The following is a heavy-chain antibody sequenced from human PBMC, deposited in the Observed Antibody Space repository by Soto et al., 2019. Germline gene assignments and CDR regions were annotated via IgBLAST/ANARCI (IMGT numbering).Heavy chain of an antibody. J-gene: IGHJ5*02. CDR1: GFGFSSYW. CDR3: AGDGVRNGAYNGWLDP. Sequence: EVQLVESGVDLVQPGGSLRLSSAASGFGFSSYWMTWVRKAPGKGLEWVANIKQDGREKYYVASVKGRFTISRDNGNNLLYLQMDSLTPDDTAVYYCAGDGVRNGAYNGWLDPWGQGTLVTVSS. D-gene: IGHD3-10*01. CDR2: IKQDGREK. V-gene: IGHV3-7*03.